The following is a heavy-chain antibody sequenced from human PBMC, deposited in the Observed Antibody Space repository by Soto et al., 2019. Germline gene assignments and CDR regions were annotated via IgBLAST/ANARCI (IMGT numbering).Heavy chain of an antibody. V-gene: IGHV6-1*01. J-gene: IGHJ3*02. CDR1: GDSVSSNSAA. Sequence: SQTLSLTCAISGDSVSSNSAAWNWIRQSPSRGLEWLGRTYYRSKWYNDYAVFVKSRITINPDTSKNQFSLQLNSVTPEDTAVYYCARVYCSSSSCYSYAFDIWGQGTMATVSS. CDR3: ARVYCSSSSCYSYAFDI. CDR2: TYYRSKWYN. D-gene: IGHD2-2*02.